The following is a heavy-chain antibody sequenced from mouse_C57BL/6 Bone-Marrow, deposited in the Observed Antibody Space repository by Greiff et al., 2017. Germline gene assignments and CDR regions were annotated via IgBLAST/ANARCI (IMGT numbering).Heavy chain of an antibody. CDR2: ISSGGDYT. CDR3: TRPTTVKYYYAMDY. D-gene: IGHD1-1*01. J-gene: IGHJ4*01. CDR1: GFTFSSYA. V-gene: IGHV5-9-1*02. Sequence: EVMLVESGEGLVKPGGSLKLSCAASGFTFSSYAMSWVRQTPEKRLEWVAYISSGGDYTYYADTVKGRCTISRDNARNTLYLQMSSLKSEDAAMYYCTRPTTVKYYYAMDYWGQGTSVTVSS.